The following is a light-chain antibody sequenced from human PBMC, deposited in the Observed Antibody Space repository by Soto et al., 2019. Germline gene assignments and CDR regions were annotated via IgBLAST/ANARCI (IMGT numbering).Light chain of an antibody. CDR3: SSYTSSSTLFV. Sequence: QSALTQPASVSGSPGQSITISCTGTSSDVGGYNYVSWYQQHPGKAPKLMIYDVSNRPSGVSNRFSGSKSGNTASLTISGLQADDEADYYCSSYTSSSTLFVFGGGTKLTVL. J-gene: IGLJ3*02. V-gene: IGLV2-14*01. CDR2: DVS. CDR1: SSDVGGYNY.